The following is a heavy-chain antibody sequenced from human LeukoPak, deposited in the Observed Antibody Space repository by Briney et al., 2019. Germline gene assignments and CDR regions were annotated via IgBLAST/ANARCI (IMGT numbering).Heavy chain of an antibody. CDR1: GFTFSSYW. Sequence: GGSLRLSCVASGFTFSSYWMSWVRQAPGKGLEWVANIKQDGSEKYYVDPVKGRFTISRDNAKNSLYLQMNSLRAEDTAVYYCARDPGIAARPVRDAFDIWGQGTMVTVSS. V-gene: IGHV3-7*01. J-gene: IGHJ3*02. CDR3: ARDPGIAARPVRDAFDI. CDR2: IKQDGSEK. D-gene: IGHD6-6*01.